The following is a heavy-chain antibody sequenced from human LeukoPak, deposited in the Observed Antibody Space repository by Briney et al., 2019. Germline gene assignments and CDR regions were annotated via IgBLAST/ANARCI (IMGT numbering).Heavy chain of an antibody. V-gene: IGHV3-23*01. J-gene: IGHJ4*02. Sequence: GRSLRLSCAASGFTFSSYGMSWVRQAPGKGLEWVSGISGSGLSTYYADSVRGRFTISRDNSKNTLYLHMNSLRAEDTAVYYCAKDYEIFSWGQGTLVTVSS. CDR3: AKDYEIFS. CDR2: ISGSGLST. CDR1: GFTFSSYG. D-gene: IGHD3-3*01.